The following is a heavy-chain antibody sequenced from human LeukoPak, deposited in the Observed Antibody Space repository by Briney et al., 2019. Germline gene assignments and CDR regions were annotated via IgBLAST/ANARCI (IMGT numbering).Heavy chain of an antibody. J-gene: IGHJ6*03. CDR2: INWNGGST. D-gene: IGHD6-6*01. CDR3: ARVDRPYYYYYYMDV. Sequence: GGSLRLSCAASGFTFDDYGMSWVRQAPGKRLEWVSGINWNGGSTGYADSVKGRFTISRDNAKNSLYLQMNSLRAEDTALYYCARVDRPYYYYYYMDVWGKGTTVTVSS. V-gene: IGHV3-20*04. CDR1: GFTFDDYG.